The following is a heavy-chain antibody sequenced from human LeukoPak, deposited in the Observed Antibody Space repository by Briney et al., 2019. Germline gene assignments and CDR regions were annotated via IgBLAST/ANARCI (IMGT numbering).Heavy chain of an antibody. Sequence: GGSLRLSCTVSGFRLSEYWMSWARQAPGKGLEWVGNINEHGTEKFYVGSVTGRFSISRDNTKNTVFLQMNSLRLDDTAIYFFARNPDAGTADYWGEGTLVTVSS. V-gene: IGHV3-7*01. CDR2: INEHGTEK. J-gene: IGHJ4*02. D-gene: IGHD1-14*01. CDR1: GFRLSEYW. CDR3: ARNPDAGTADY.